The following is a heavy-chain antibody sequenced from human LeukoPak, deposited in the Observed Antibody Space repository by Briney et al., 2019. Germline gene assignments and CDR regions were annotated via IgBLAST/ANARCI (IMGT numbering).Heavy chain of an antibody. J-gene: IGHJ6*02. V-gene: IGHV5-51*01. CDR2: IYPGDSDT. CDR3: ARLSGSYDYYYYGMDV. Sequence: GESLKISCKGSGYSFTSYWIGWVRQMSGKGLEWMGIIYPGDSDTRYSPSFQGQVTISADKSISTAYLQWSSLKASDTAMYYCARLSGSYDYYYYGMDVWGQGTTVTVSS. D-gene: IGHD1-26*01. CDR1: GYSFTSYW.